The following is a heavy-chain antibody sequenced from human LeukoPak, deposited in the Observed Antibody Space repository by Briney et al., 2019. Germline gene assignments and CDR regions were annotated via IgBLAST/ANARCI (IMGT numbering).Heavy chain of an antibody. D-gene: IGHD1-14*01. CDR3: ARDARPEAFDI. J-gene: IGHJ3*02. CDR2: IYYSGST. Sequence: SQTLSLTCTVSGGSISSGDYYWSWIRQPPGKGLEWIGYIYYSGSTYYNPSLKSRVTTSVDTSKNQFSLKLSSVTAADTAVYYCARDARPEAFDIWGLGTMVTVSS. CDR1: GGSISSGDYY. V-gene: IGHV4-30-4*08.